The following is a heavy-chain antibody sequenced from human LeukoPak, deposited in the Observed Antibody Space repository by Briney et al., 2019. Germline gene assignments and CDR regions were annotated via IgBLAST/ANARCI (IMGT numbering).Heavy chain of an antibody. D-gene: IGHD6-6*01. Sequence: GGSLRLSCAASGFTFSSYSMQWVRQTPGKGLEWVGIMSNSGENTFYGEAVKGRFTISRDDSKNTAYLQMNSLKTEDTAVYYCTIPPSSIAARTDFDYWGQGTLVTVSS. CDR1: GFTFSSYS. CDR2: MSNSGENT. J-gene: IGHJ4*02. V-gene: IGHV3-33*05. CDR3: TIPPSSIAARTDFDY.